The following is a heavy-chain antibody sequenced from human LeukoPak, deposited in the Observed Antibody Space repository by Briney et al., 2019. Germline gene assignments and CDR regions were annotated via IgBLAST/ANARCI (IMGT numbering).Heavy chain of an antibody. Sequence: GRSLRLSCAPSGFTFSRHGMHWVRQAPGKGLEWVAIISNDGSRKYYGHSVEGRFTISRDNSKNTLYLQMDSLRAEDTAVYCCARDRAWNYFDYWGQGTLVTVSS. CDR1: GFTFSRHG. V-gene: IGHV3-30*03. J-gene: IGHJ4*02. CDR3: ARDRAWNYFDY. D-gene: IGHD3-3*01. CDR2: ISNDGSRK.